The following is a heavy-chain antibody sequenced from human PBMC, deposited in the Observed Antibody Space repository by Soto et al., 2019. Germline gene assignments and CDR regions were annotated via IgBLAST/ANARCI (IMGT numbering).Heavy chain of an antibody. Sequence: GGSLRLSCAASGFMFDDYALHWVRQPPGKGLEWVSAISWNSGVIGYADSAKGRFTISRDNAKNSLYLQMNSLRADDTALYFCVKDIYPSRYCNNGVCYTWGDAFDIWGRGTMVTVSS. D-gene: IGHD2-8*01. CDR1: GFMFDDYA. CDR3: VKDIYPSRYCNNGVCYTWGDAFDI. CDR2: ISWNSGVI. J-gene: IGHJ3*02. V-gene: IGHV3-9*01.